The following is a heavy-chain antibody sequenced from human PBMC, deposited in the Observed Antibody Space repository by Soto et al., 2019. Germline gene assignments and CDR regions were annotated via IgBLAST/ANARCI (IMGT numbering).Heavy chain of an antibody. D-gene: IGHD3-22*01. J-gene: IGHJ4*02. CDR1: GFTFSSYS. Sequence: LRLSCAASGFTFSSYSMNWVRQAPGKGLEWVSSISSSSSYIYYADSVKGRFTISRDNAKNSLYLQMNSLRAEDTAVYYCARDNSGDYYDSSGYYFFDYWGQGTLVTVSS. V-gene: IGHV3-21*01. CDR3: ARDNSGDYYDSSGYYFFDY. CDR2: ISSSSSYI.